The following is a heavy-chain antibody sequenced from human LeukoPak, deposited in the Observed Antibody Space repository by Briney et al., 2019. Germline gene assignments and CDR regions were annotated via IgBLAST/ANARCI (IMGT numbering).Heavy chain of an antibody. J-gene: IGHJ4*02. Sequence: PGGSLRLSCAASGVTFSNFAMTWVRQAPGKGLEWVSVIYGSSRTYYADSVKGRFTISRDNSKNTVYLQMDSLRAEDTAVYYCARDRADGYNYGDYFDNWGQGTLVTVSS. CDR2: IYGSSRT. D-gene: IGHD5-18*01. CDR1: GVTFSNFA. V-gene: IGHV3-66*01. CDR3: ARDRADGYNYGDYFDN.